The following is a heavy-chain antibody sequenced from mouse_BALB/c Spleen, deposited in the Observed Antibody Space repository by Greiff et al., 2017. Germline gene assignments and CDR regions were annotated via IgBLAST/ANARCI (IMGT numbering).Heavy chain of an antibody. V-gene: IGHV7-3*02. Sequence: EVMLVESGGGLVQPGGSLRLSCATSGFTFTDYYMSWVRQPPGKALEWLGFIRNKANGYTTEYSVSVKGRFTISRDNSQSILYLQMNTLRAEDSATYYCARDPPNLLPYAMDYWGQGTSVTVSA. CDR1: GFTFTDYY. CDR3: ARDPPNLLPYAMDY. D-gene: IGHD1-1*01. CDR2: IRNKANGYTT. J-gene: IGHJ4*01.